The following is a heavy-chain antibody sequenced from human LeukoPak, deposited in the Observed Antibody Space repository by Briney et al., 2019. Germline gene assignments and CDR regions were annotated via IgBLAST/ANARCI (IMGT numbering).Heavy chain of an antibody. CDR2: ISAYNGNT. CDR3: ARDRYGSGSYYKSYYFDY. Sequence: ASVKVSCKASGYTFTSYGISWVRQAPGQGLEWMGWISAYNGNTNYAQKLQGRVTMTTDTSTSTAYMELRSLRSDDTAVYYCARDRYGSGSYYKSYYFDYWGQGTLVTVSS. J-gene: IGHJ4*02. V-gene: IGHV1-18*01. CDR1: GYTFTSYG. D-gene: IGHD3-10*01.